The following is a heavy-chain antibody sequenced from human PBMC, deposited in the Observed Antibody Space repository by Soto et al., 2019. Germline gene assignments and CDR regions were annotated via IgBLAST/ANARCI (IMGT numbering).Heavy chain of an antibody. D-gene: IGHD2-21*01. J-gene: IGHJ4*01. CDR1: GFTFNIYA. Sequence: EVQLLESGGGLVQPGGSLRLSCAASGFTFNIYAMTWARQAPGKGLEWVSGISGTGASTYYADSVKDRFTISRDSSKNTLYLQMNSLRAEDTAIYYCAKVSGRTMIAFFDYWGQGTLVTVSS. CDR3: AKVSGRTMIAFFDY. CDR2: ISGTGAST. V-gene: IGHV3-23*01.